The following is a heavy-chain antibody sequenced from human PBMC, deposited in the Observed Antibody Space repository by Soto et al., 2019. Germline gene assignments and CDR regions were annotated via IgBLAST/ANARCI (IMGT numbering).Heavy chain of an antibody. V-gene: IGHV1-18*04. CDR1: GYTFSSYG. CDR2: ISASNGNT. Sequence: QVHLVQSGAEVKKPGASVKVSCNTSGYTFSSYGITWVRQAPGQGLEWMGRISASNGNTNFAQKFQGRVTVTTDTSTSTAYMELRSLRSDDTAVYYCARCLFLLDYWGQGTLVTVSS. J-gene: IGHJ4*02. CDR3: ARCLFLLDY.